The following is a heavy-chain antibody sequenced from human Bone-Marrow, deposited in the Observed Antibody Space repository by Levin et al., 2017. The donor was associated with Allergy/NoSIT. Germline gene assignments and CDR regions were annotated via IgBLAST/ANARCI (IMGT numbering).Heavy chain of an antibody. Sequence: SQTLSLTCGVNDGSFTTYFWSWIRQAPGKGLEWIGEINDSGSTNYNPSLKSRVSLIIDTSKRQFSLKVNSVTAADTAVYWWARFRRGYCRGGSCYYGFYDYWGQGTLVIVSS. CDR3: ARFRRGYCRGGSCYYGFYDY. D-gene: IGHD2-15*01. V-gene: IGHV4-34*01. J-gene: IGHJ4*02. CDR1: DGSFTTYF. CDR2: INDSGST.